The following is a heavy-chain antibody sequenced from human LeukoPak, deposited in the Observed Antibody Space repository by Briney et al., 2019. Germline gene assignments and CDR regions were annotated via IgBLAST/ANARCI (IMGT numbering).Heavy chain of an antibody. CDR3: ARDQLDYDFWSGYYTGFDY. Sequence: GGSLRLSCAASGFTFSGYSMNWVRQAPGKGLEWVSSISSSSSYIYYADSVKGRFTISRDNAKNSLYLQMNSLRAEDTAVYYCARDQLDYDFWSGYYTGFDYWGQGTLVTVSS. V-gene: IGHV3-21*01. CDR1: GFTFSGYS. J-gene: IGHJ4*02. D-gene: IGHD3-3*01. CDR2: ISSSSSYI.